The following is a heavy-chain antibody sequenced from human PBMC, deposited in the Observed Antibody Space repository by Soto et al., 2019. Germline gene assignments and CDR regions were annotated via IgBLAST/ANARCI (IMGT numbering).Heavy chain of an antibody. Sequence: PGGSLRLSCAASGFTFDDYAMHWVRQAPGKGLEWVSGISWNSGSIGYADSVKGRFTISRDNAKNSLYLQMNSLRAEDTALYYCAKDLGWAVAGTNYDGMDVWGQGTTVT. D-gene: IGHD6-19*01. V-gene: IGHV3-9*01. CDR2: ISWNSGSI. CDR3: AKDLGWAVAGTNYDGMDV. CDR1: GFTFDDYA. J-gene: IGHJ6*02.